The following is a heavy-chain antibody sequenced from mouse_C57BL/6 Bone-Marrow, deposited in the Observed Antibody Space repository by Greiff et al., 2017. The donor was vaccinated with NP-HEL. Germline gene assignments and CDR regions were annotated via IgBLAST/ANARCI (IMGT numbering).Heavy chain of an antibody. CDR3: TREDYDGGYAMDY. Sequence: VQLQQSGAELVRPGASVTLSCKASGYTFTDYEMHWVKQTPVHGLEWIGAIDPETGGTAYNQKFKGKAILTADKSSSTAYMELRSLTSEDSAVYYCTREDYDGGYAMDYWGQGTSVTVSS. CDR2: IDPETGGT. J-gene: IGHJ4*01. D-gene: IGHD2-4*01. CDR1: GYTFTDYE. V-gene: IGHV1-15*01.